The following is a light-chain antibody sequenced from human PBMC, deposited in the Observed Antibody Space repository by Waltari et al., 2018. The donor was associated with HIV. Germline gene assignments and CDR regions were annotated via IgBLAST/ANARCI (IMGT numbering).Light chain of an antibody. Sequence: DVVMTQSPLSLPVTLGQPASISCRSSQSLVHSNGNTSLVWFHQRPGQSPRRLIYEVSNRDSGVPDRFSGSGSGTDFTLRVSRVEAEDVGLYYCMQGSHWPYTFGQGTKLEIK. CDR3: MQGSHWPYT. CDR1: QSLVHSNGNTS. V-gene: IGKV2-30*02. CDR2: EVS. J-gene: IGKJ2*01.